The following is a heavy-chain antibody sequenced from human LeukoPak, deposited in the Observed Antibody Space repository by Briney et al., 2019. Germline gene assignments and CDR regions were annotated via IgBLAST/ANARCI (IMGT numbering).Heavy chain of an antibody. Sequence: SETLSFTCTVSGGSISSYYWSWIRQPPGKGLEWIGYIYYSGSTNYNPSLKSRVTISVDTSKNQFSLKLSSVTAADTAVYYCARSGYYFDYWGQGTLVTVSS. J-gene: IGHJ4*02. D-gene: IGHD3-22*01. CDR2: IYYSGST. CDR1: GGSISSYY. CDR3: ARSGYYFDY. V-gene: IGHV4-59*01.